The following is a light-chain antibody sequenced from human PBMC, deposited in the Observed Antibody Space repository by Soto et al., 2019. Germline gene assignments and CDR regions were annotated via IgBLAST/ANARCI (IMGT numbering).Light chain of an antibody. CDR3: QYYDSSLSGWV. CDR1: SSNIGAGYD. CDR2: GNS. Sequence: QSVLTQPPSVCGAPGQRVTISCTGSSSNIGAGYDVHWYQQLPGTAPKLLIYGNSNRPSGVPDRFSGSKSGTSASLAITGLQAEDEADDYGQYYDSSLSGWVFGGGTKLTVL. J-gene: IGLJ3*02. V-gene: IGLV1-40*01.